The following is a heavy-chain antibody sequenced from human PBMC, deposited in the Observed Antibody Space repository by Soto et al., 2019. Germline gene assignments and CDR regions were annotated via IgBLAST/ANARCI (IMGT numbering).Heavy chain of an antibody. CDR2: INSDGSST. D-gene: IGHD6-6*01. J-gene: IGHJ1*01. CDR3: ARDQSSSSSYPEYFQH. Sequence: PWGSLRLSCAASGFTFSSYWMHWVRQAPGKGLVWVSRINSDGSSTSYADSVKGRFTISRDNAKNTLYLQMNSLRAEDTAVYYCARDQSSSSSYPEYFQHWGQGTXVTVSS. CDR1: GFTFSSYW. V-gene: IGHV3-74*01.